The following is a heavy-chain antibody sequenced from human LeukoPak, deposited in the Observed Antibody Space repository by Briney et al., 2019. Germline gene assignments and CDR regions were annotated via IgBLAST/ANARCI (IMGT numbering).Heavy chain of an antibody. V-gene: IGHV3-21*01. Sequence: GGSLRLSCAASGSTFSSYSMNWVRQAPGKGLEWVSSISSSSSYIYYADSVKGRFTISRDNAKNSLYLQMNSLRAEDTAVYYCARDSRYYGSGSHDYWGQGTLVTVSS. CDR3: ARDSRYYGSGSHDY. J-gene: IGHJ4*02. D-gene: IGHD3-10*01. CDR1: GSTFSSYS. CDR2: ISSSSSYI.